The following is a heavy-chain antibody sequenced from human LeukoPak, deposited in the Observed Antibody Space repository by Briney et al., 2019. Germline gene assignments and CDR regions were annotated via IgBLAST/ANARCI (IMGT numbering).Heavy chain of an antibody. CDR1: GFTFISYA. V-gene: IGHV3-48*03. Sequence: PGGSLRLSCAASGFTFISYAMSWVRQAPGKGLEWVSYISSSARTIYYADSVKGRFTISRDNAKNSLYLQMNSLRADDTAVYYCARYRDGSAFDIWGQGTMVTVSS. D-gene: IGHD1-26*01. CDR3: ARYRDGSAFDI. J-gene: IGHJ3*02. CDR2: ISSSARTI.